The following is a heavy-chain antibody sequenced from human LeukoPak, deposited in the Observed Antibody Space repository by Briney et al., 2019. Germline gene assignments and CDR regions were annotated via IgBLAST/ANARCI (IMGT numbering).Heavy chain of an antibody. CDR2: FDPEDGET. D-gene: IGHD2-2*01. Sequence: GASVKVSCKVSGYTLTELSMHWVRQAPGKGLEWMGGFDPEDGETIYAQKFQGRVTMTEDPSTDTAYMELSSLRSEDTAVYYCATWSTSPNVDAFDIWGQGTMVTVSS. J-gene: IGHJ3*02. CDR1: GYTLTELS. V-gene: IGHV1-24*01. CDR3: ATWSTSPNVDAFDI.